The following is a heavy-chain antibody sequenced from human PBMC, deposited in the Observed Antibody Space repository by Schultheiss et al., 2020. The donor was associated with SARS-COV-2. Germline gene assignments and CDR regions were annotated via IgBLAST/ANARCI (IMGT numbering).Heavy chain of an antibody. CDR1: GYTFTSYY. J-gene: IGHJ4*02. CDR2: ISAYNGNT. D-gene: IGHD3-22*01. V-gene: IGHV1-2*02. CDR3: ARNHDSSVV. Sequence: ASVKVSCKASGYTFTSYYMHWVRQAPGQGLEWMGWISAYNGNTNYAQKLQGRVTMTRDTSISTAYMELSSLRSEDTAVYYCARNHDSSVVWGQGTLVTVSS.